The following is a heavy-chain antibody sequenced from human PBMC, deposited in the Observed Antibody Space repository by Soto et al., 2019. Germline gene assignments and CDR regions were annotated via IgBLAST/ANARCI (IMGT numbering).Heavy chain of an antibody. CDR3: ARGGAYSSSQFGLDV. CDR2: IVTVFGTA. CDR1: GGSRNYNA. Sequence: QVQLVQSGADVKKPGSSVKVSCKASGGSRNYNAFSWVRQAPGQGLEWMGGIVTVFGTANHAQKFQGRVTITADESTSSVYMELSSLTSEDTAVYYCARGGAYSSSQFGLDVWGQGTTVTVSS. D-gene: IGHD6-13*01. V-gene: IGHV1-69*01. J-gene: IGHJ6*02.